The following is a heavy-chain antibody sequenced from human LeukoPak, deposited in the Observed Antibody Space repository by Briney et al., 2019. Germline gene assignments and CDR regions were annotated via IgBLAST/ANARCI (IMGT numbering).Heavy chain of an antibody. CDR3: ARVTLGWGDQYFDL. D-gene: IGHD3/OR15-3a*01. Sequence: PVRSLRLSCAASGFTFSDYYMSRMRQAPGKGLEWVSYISSSGSTIYYADSVKGRFTISRDNSKNSLYLQMNSLRAEDTAVYYCARVTLGWGDQYFDLWGRGTLVTVSS. CDR1: GFTFSDYY. J-gene: IGHJ2*01. CDR2: ISSSGSTI. V-gene: IGHV3-11*01.